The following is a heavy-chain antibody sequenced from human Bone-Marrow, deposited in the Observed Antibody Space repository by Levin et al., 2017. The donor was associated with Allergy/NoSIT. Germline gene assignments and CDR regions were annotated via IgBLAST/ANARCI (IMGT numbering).Heavy chain of an antibody. CDR3: AVVSLRYGYFDI. V-gene: IGHV4-34*01. CDR2: ISHRGLT. CDR1: GGSFDGYY. J-gene: IGHJ3*02. Sequence: SETLSLTCAVSGGSFDGYYWSWVRQPPGRGLEWIGEISHRGLTTYNPSLESRVTLSLDTSRNSFSLKLSSVTAADTAVYFCAVVSLRYGYFDIWGQGTMVTVSS. D-gene: IGHD3-16*02.